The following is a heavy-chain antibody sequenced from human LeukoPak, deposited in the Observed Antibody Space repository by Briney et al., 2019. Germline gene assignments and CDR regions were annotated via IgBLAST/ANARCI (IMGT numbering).Heavy chain of an antibody. CDR3: ARGPRVESYSSGWYVNY. V-gene: IGHV4-34*01. Sequence: KPSETLSLTCAVYGGSFSGYYWSWIRQPPGKGLEWIGEINHSGSTNYNPPLKSRVTISVDTSKNQFSLKLTSVTAADTAVYYCARGPRVESYSSGWYVNYWGQGTLVTVSS. D-gene: IGHD6-19*01. J-gene: IGHJ4*02. CDR2: INHSGST. CDR1: GGSFSGYY.